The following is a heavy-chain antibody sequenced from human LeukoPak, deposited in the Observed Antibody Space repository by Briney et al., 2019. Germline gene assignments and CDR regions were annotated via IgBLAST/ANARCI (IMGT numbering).Heavy chain of an antibody. V-gene: IGHV4-34*01. J-gene: IGHJ4*02. CDR3: ASSPYGLDFDY. CDR2: INHSGST. Sequence: WIGEINHSGSTNYNPSLKSRVTISVDKSKNQFSLKLSSVTAADTAVYYCASSPYGLDFDYWGQGTLVTVSS. D-gene: IGHD3-10*01.